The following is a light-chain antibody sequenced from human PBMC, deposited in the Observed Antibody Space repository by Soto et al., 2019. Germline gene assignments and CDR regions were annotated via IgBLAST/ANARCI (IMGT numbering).Light chain of an antibody. V-gene: IGLV2-8*01. Sequence: QSVLTQPPSASGSPGQSVTISCTGTSSDVGGYNYVSWYQQHPGKAPKLMIYEVSQRPSGVPDRFSGSKSGNTASLTVSGLQAEDEADYYCSSYARSSSYVFGTGTKVTV. CDR1: SSDVGGYNY. CDR3: SSYARSSSYV. J-gene: IGLJ1*01. CDR2: EVS.